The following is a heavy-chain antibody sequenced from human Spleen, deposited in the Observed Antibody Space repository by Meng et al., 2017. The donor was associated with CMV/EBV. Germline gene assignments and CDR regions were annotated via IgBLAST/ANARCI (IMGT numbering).Heavy chain of an antibody. CDR3: AKISRGEFDY. CDR1: GGSISSSSYY. J-gene: IGHJ4*02. CDR2: IYYSGST. Sequence: RLQLQESGPGLVKPSETLSLTCTVSGGSISSSSYYWGWIRQPPGKGLEWIGSIYYSGSTYYNPSLKSRVTISVDTSKNQFSLKLSSVAAADTAVYYCAKISRGEFDYWGQGTLVTASS. D-gene: IGHD2-2*01. V-gene: IGHV4-39*06.